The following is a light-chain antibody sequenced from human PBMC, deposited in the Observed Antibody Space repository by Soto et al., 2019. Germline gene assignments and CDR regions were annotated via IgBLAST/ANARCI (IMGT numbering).Light chain of an antibody. V-gene: IGLV2-14*01. CDR3: ISFRSSGILV. CDR1: SSDVGGYNY. CDR2: DVS. J-gene: IGLJ2*01. Sequence: QSALTQPASVSGSPGQSITISCTGTSSDVGGYNYVSWYQQYPGKAPKLIIYDVSNRPSGVSNRFSGSKSGNTASLTISGLQAADEADYYCISFRSSGILVFGGGTKVTVL.